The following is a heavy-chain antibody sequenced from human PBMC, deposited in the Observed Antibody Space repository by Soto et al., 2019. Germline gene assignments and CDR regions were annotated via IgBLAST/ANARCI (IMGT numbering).Heavy chain of an antibody. D-gene: IGHD2-8*01. J-gene: IGHJ4*01. CDR3: AKLGFVLMELYYFHQ. V-gene: IGHV3-23*01. Sequence: GGSLRLSCTASGFTFSSYAMSWVRQSPGKELEWVSTISGNSGKTNYAESVKGRFSISRDNSKNTVHLQLDSLRAEDTAVYFCAKLGFVLMELYYFHQWGHGTLVTVSS. CDR1: GFTFSSYA. CDR2: ISGNSGKT.